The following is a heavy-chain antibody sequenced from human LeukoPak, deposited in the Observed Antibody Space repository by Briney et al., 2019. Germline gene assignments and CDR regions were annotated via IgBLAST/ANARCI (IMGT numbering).Heavy chain of an antibody. V-gene: IGHV4-30-2*01. CDR1: GGSISSGGYS. CDR2: IYHSGST. J-gene: IGHJ6*02. D-gene: IGHD3-10*01. CDR3: ARDQAGYGMDV. Sequence: SETLSLTCAVSGGSISSGGYSWSWIRQPPGKGLEWIGYIYHSGSTYHNPSLKSRVTISVDRSKNQFSLKLSSVTAADTAVYYCARDQAGYGMDVWGQGTTVTVSS.